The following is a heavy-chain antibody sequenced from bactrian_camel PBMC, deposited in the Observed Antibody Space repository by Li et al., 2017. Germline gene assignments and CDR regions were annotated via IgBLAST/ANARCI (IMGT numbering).Heavy chain of an antibody. D-gene: IGHD3*01. Sequence: DVQLVESGGGSAQAGGSLRLSCAPSGYTYSSYCMGWFRQAPGKEREVVASINSDGHSEYADSVQGRFTISKDNAENTLYLQMNSLEVEDTAVYFCAAPSALVTTGWGQGTQVTVSS. CDR3: AAPSALVTTG. CDR2: INSDGHS. CDR1: GYTYSSYC. V-gene: IGHV3S67*01. J-gene: IGHJ4*01.